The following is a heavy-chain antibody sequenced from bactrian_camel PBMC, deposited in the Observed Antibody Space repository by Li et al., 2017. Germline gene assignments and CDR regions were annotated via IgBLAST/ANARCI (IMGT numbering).Heavy chain of an antibody. V-gene: IGHV3S40*01. J-gene: IGHJ4*01. CDR2: ISTGGESM. D-gene: IGHD6*01. CDR1: GFIFSNYD. Sequence: DVQLVESGGGLVQPGGSLKLTCAASGFIFSNYDMNWVRQAPGKDREGVATISTGGESMDYADSVKGRFTISRDNAKNTVYLQMNSLKPEDTALYYCAAPLHCHYGSSRWSLTYVYNYWGQGTQVTVS. CDR3: AAPLHCHYGSSRWSLTYVYNY.